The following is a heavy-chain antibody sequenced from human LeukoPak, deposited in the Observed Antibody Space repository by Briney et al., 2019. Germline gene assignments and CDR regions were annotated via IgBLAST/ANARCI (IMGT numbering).Heavy chain of an antibody. CDR2: IYTSGST. Sequence: SETLSLTCTVSGGSISGSYWSWIRRPAGKGLEWIGRIYTSGSTNYNPSLKSRVTMSVGTSKNQFSLKLSSVTAADTAVYYCARMTTEDYYMDVWGKGTTVTVSS. CDR3: ARMTTEDYYMDV. CDR1: GGSISGSY. D-gene: IGHD4-11*01. V-gene: IGHV4-4*07. J-gene: IGHJ6*03.